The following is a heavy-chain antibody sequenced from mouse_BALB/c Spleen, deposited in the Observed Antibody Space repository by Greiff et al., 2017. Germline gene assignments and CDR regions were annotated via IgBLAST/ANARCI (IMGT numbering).Heavy chain of an antibody. CDR3: GRLRQYAMDY. Sequence: VQLQPSGAEMAKPGASVKMSCKASGYTFTSYWMHWVKQRPGQGLEWIGYINPSTGYTEYNQKFKDKATLTADKSSSTAYMQLSSLTSEDSAVYYCGRLRQYAMDYWGQGTSVTVSS. CDR2: INPSTGYT. V-gene: IGHV1-7*01. CDR1: GYTFTSYW. J-gene: IGHJ4*01. D-gene: IGHD2-12*01.